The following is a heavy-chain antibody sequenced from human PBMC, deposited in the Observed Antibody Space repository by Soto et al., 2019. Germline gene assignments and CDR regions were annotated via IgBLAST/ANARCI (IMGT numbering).Heavy chain of an antibody. Sequence: PSETLSLTCVVSGGSISSSNWWSWVRQSPGKGLEWIGEIYYSENGNYNPSLKSRVTISIDTSKNQFSLKLSSVTAADTAIYYCASGRHGDFDYWGQGTLVTVSS. V-gene: IGHV4-4*02. CDR1: GGSISSSNW. D-gene: IGHD4-17*01. CDR2: IYYSENG. CDR3: ASGRHGDFDY. J-gene: IGHJ4*02.